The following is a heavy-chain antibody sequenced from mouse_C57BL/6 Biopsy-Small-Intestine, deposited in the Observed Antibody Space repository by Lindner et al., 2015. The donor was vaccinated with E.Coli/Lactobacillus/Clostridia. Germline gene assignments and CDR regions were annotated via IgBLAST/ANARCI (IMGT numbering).Heavy chain of an antibody. D-gene: IGHD2-5*01. CDR3: ARRNSNYDAMDY. J-gene: IGHJ4*01. CDR1: GYAFSSSW. V-gene: IGHV1-82*01. CDR2: IYPGDGDT. Sequence: VQLQESGPELVKPGASVKISCKASGYAFSSSWMNWVKQRPGKGLEWIGRIYPGDGDTNYNGKFKGKAILTADKSSSTAYMQLSSLTSEDSAVYFCARRNSNYDAMDYWGQGTSVTVSS.